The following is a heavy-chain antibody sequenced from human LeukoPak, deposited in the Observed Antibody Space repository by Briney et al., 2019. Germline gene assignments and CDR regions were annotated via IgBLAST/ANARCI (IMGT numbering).Heavy chain of an antibody. CDR2: IYPGDSDT. J-gene: IGHJ3*01. D-gene: IGHD3-16*02. CDR1: GYSFTSYW. Sequence: GESLQISCKGSGYSFTSYWIGWVRQMPGKGLEWMGVIYPGDSDTRYSPSFQGQVTISVDKSISTAYLQWSSLKASDTAMYYCARQAEELSINAFDVWGQGTMVTVSS. CDR3: ARQAEELSINAFDV. V-gene: IGHV5-51*01.